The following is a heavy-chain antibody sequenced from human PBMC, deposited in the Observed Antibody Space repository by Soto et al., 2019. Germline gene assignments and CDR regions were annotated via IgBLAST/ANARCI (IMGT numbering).Heavy chain of an antibody. V-gene: IGHV5-10-1*01. CDR2: IDPTDSNT. J-gene: IGHJ4*02. CDR3: ARRYTGFDF. CDR1: GYSFAAYW. D-gene: IGHD3-9*01. Sequence: GGSLKIPCKVSGYSFAAYWITRVRQMPGKGLEYMGLIDPTDSNTYYRPSFQGHVTFSVDKSISIAYFQWSRLKASDTAMYYCARRYTGFDFWGQGTPVTVSS.